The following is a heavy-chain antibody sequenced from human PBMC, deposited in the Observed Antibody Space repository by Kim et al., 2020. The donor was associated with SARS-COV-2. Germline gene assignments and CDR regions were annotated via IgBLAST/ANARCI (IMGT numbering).Heavy chain of an antibody. CDR1: GDRVSSGSAA. J-gene: IGHJ4*02. V-gene: IGHV6-1*01. Sequence: SQTLSLSCAISGDRVSSGSAAWNWIRQSPSRGLEWLGRTYYRSKWYNDYAESVKSRITVHPDTSKNLFSLQLSSVTPEDTAVYYCARLSYDSIPHWGQGTGVTVSS. D-gene: IGHD3-22*01. CDR3: ARLSYDSIPH. CDR2: TYYRSKWYN.